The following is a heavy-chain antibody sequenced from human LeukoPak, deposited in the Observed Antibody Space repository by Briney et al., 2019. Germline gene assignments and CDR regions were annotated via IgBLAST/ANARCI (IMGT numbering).Heavy chain of an antibody. CDR3: ARKSSGSYHPIDY. CDR2: INPSGGST. Sequence: ASVKVSCKASGYTFTSYYIHWVRQAPGQGLEWMGIINPSGGSTSYAQKFQGRVTITRDTSASTAYMELSSLRSEDTAVYYCARKSSGSYHPIDYWGQGTLVTVSS. CDR1: GYTFTSYY. D-gene: IGHD1-26*01. V-gene: IGHV1-46*01. J-gene: IGHJ4*02.